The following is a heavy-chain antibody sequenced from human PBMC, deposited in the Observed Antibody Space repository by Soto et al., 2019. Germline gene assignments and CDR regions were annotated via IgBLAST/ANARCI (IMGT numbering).Heavy chain of an antibody. J-gene: IGHJ6*02. V-gene: IGHV1-69*06. CDR3: ASSSCCHTLSDYYYGMDV. CDR1: GGTFSSYA. Sequence: QVQLVQSGAEVKKPGSSVKVSCKASGGTFSSYAISWVRQAPGQGLEWMGGIIPIFGTANYAQKFQGRVTITADKSTSTAYMDLSRLRSEDTAVYYCASSSCCHTLSDYYYGMDVWVQGTTVTVSS. CDR2: IIPIFGTA. D-gene: IGHD2-2*01.